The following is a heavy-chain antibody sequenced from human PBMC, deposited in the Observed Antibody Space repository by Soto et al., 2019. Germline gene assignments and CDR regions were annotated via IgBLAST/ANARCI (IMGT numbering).Heavy chain of an antibody. V-gene: IGHV4-31*03. Sequence: SETLSLTCTVSGDSISSGGYYWSWIRQHPGKGLEWIGYIYYSGTTYYNPSLESRVSISADTSENQFSLKVKSVTVADTAVYYCASTYYTGDSGPYDYWGQGTLVTVSS. CDR3: ASTYYTGDSGPYDY. D-gene: IGHD1-26*01. J-gene: IGHJ4*02. CDR2: IYYSGTT. CDR1: GDSISSGGYY.